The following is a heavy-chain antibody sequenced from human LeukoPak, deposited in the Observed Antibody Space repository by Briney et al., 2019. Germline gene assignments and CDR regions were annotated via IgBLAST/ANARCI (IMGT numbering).Heavy chain of an antibody. CDR2: IVSTGGST. CDR1: GFTFSGYA. D-gene: IGHD2-15*01. Sequence: AGGSLRLSCSASGFTFSGYAMHWVRQAPGKGLEHVSVIVSTGGSTYYADSVKGRFTISRDNAKNTLYLQMNSLRAEDTAVYYCARYHCSGGSCYWEYWGQGTLVAVSS. J-gene: IGHJ4*02. CDR3: ARYHCSGGSCYWEY. V-gene: IGHV3-64*04.